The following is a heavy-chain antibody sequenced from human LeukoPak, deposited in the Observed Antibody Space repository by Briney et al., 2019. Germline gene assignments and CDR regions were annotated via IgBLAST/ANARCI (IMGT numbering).Heavy chain of an antibody. CDR2: INPSGGST. J-gene: IGHJ6*04. Sequence: ASVKVSCKASGYTFTSYYMHWGRQAPGQGLEWMGIINPSGGSTSYAQKFQGRVTMTRDTSTSTVYMELSSLRSEDTAVYYCARKRDNDYGDYKGRAVWGKGTTVTVS. D-gene: IGHD4-17*01. CDR3: ARKRDNDYGDYKGRAV. CDR1: GYTFTSYY. V-gene: IGHV1-46*01.